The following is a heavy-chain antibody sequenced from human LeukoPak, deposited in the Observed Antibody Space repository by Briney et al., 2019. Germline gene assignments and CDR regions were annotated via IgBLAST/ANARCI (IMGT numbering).Heavy chain of an antibody. V-gene: IGHV4-34*01. J-gene: IGHJ4*02. CDR1: GGSFSGYY. D-gene: IGHD1-26*01. Sequence: SETLSLTCAVYGGSFSGYYWSWIRQPPGKGLEWIGEINHSGSTNYNPSLKSRVTISVDTSKNQFSLKLSSVTAADTAVYYCARVAYSGSYCLDYWGQGTLVTVSS. CDR3: ARVAYSGSYCLDY. CDR2: INHSGST.